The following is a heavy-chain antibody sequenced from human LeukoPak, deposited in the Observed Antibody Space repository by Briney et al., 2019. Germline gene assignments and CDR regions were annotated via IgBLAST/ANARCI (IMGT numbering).Heavy chain of an antibody. CDR3: AGDDGVSTVGIKY. V-gene: IGHV1-2*02. Sequence: ASVKVSCKASGYTFTGYYMHWVRQAPGQGLEWMGWINPNSGGTNYAQKFQGRVTMTRDTSISTAYMELSRLRSDDTAVYYCAGDDGVSTVGIKYWGQGTLVTVSS. D-gene: IGHD2-8*01. CDR2: INPNSGGT. J-gene: IGHJ4*02. CDR1: GYTFTGYY.